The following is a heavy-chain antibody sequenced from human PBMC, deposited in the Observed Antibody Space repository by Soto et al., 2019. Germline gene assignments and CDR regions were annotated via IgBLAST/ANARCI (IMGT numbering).Heavy chain of an antibody. V-gene: IGHV1-69*13. CDR2: IIPIFGTA. CDR1: GGTFSSYA. D-gene: IGHD3-10*01. CDR3: ARVRKIRGGITNYYYYYGMDV. Sequence: SVKVSCTASGGTFSSYAISWVRQAPGQGLEWMGGIIPIFGTANYAQKFQGRVTITADESTSTAYMELSSLRSEDTAVYYCARVRKIRGGITNYYYYYGMDVWGQGTTVTVAS. J-gene: IGHJ6*02.